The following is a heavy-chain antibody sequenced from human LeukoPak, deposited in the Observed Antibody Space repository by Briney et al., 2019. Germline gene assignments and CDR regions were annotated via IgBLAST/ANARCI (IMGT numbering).Heavy chain of an antibody. J-gene: IGHJ4*02. CDR3: ARAGSYYYDSSGYYDY. Sequence: SQTLSLTCTVSGGSISSGGYYWSWIRQHPGTGLEWIGYIYYSGSTYYNPSLKSRVTISVDTSKNQFSLKLSSVTAADTAVYYCARAGSYYYDSSGYYDYWGQGTLVTVSS. CDR1: GGSISSGGYY. D-gene: IGHD3-22*01. V-gene: IGHV4-31*03. CDR2: IYYSGST.